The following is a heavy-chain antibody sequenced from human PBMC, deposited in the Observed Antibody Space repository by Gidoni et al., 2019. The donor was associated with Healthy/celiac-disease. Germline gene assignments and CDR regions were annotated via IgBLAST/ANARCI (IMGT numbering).Heavy chain of an antibody. D-gene: IGHD4-4*01. J-gene: IGHJ4*02. V-gene: IGHV4-34*01. CDR3: AREYSNAFFDY. CDR1: GGAFSGYY. CDR2: INHSGST. Sequence: QVQLQQWGAGLLKPSETLYPTCAAYGGAFSGYYWSWIRQPPGKGLEWIGEINHSGSTNYNPSLKSRVTISVDTSKNQFSLKLSSVTAADTAVYYCAREYSNAFFDYWGQGTLVTVSS.